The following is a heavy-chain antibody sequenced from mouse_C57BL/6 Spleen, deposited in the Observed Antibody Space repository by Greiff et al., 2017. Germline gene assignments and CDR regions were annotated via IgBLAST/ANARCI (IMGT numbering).Heavy chain of an antibody. CDR3: ARFSDSSGYEGYFDY. V-gene: IGHV1-9*01. J-gene: IGHJ2*01. CDR1: GYTFTGYW. D-gene: IGHD3-2*02. Sequence: VQLQQSGAELMKPGASVKLSCKATGYTFTGYWIEWVKQRPGHGLEWIGEILPGSGSTNNNEKFKGKATFTADKSSNKAYMQLSSLTTEDSAIYYCARFSDSSGYEGYFDYWGQGTTLTVSS. CDR2: ILPGSGST.